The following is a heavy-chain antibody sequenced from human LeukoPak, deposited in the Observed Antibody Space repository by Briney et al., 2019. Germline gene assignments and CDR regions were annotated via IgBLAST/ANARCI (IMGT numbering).Heavy chain of an antibody. V-gene: IGHV3-73*01. Sequence: GGSLRLSCAASGFTFSVYGMHWVRQASGKGLEWVGRIRSKANSYATSYAASVKGRFAVSRDDSKNTAYLQINSLKTEDTAVYYCTRQEGSGGHPWGQGTLVTVSS. CDR2: IRSKANSYAT. CDR1: GFTFSVYG. D-gene: IGHD3-10*01. CDR3: TRQEGSGGHP. J-gene: IGHJ5*02.